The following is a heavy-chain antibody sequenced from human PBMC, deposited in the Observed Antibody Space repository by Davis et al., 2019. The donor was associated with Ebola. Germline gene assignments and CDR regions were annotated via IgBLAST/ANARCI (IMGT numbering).Heavy chain of an antibody. CDR1: GLTFSGYI. J-gene: IGHJ4*02. Sequence: PGGSLRLSCAASGLTFSGYIMSWVRQVPGKGLEWVSSITSSSDYIYYGDSVKGRFTISRDNAKNSLYLQMNSLRAEDTAVYYCARDKYYYGSENYYTNYFDYWGQGTLVTVSS. CDR3: ARDKYYYGSENYYTNYFDY. CDR2: ITSSSDYI. V-gene: IGHV3-21*01. D-gene: IGHD3-10*01.